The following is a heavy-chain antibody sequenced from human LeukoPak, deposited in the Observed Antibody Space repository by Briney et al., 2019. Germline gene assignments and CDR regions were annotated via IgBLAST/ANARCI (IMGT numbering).Heavy chain of an antibody. Sequence: ASVKVSCKVSAYTLTELSMHWVRQAPGKGLEWMGGFDPEDGETIYAQKFQGRVTMTEDTSTDTAYMELSSLRSEDTAVYYCATKNTIFGVGIRERAYYYYMDVWGKGTTVTVSS. CDR1: AYTLTELS. CDR2: FDPEDGET. J-gene: IGHJ6*03. CDR3: ATKNTIFGVGIRERAYYYYMDV. D-gene: IGHD3-3*01. V-gene: IGHV1-24*01.